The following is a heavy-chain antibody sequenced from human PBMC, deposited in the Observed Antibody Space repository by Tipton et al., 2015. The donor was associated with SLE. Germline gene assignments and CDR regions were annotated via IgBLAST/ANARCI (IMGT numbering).Heavy chain of an antibody. J-gene: IGHJ2*01. CDR2: ISPSGSAT. D-gene: IGHD2-8*01. CDR1: GFTFSSYE. CDR3: VRVGVAFGEL. Sequence: GSLRLSCAASGFTFSSYEMNWVRQAPGKGLDWVSYISPSGSATNYADSVRGRFTISRDNAKNSLFLQMNSLRADDTAFYYCVRVGVAFGELWGRGTLVTVSS. V-gene: IGHV3-48*03.